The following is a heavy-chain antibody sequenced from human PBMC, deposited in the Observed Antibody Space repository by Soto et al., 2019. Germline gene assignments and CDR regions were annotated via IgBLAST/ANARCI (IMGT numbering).Heavy chain of an antibody. Sequence: EVQLLESGGALVQPGGSLRLSCAASGFTFNNYIMSWVRQAPGKGLEWVSTIAGSFGTTAYADSVKGRFTISRDNSQNTLFLQMNSLRAEDSAIYYCARDPPYRMYYFQHWGPCTPVTVSS. CDR3: ARDPPYRMYYFQH. D-gene: IGHD1-26*01. J-gene: IGHJ1*01. CDR2: IAGSFGTT. V-gene: IGHV3-23*01. CDR1: GFTFNNYI.